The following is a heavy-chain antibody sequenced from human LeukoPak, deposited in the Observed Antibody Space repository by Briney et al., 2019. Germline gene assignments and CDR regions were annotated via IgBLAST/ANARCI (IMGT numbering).Heavy chain of an antibody. CDR1: GFTFSSYW. D-gene: IGHD3-22*01. CDR2: INQDGSEK. Sequence: QTGGSLRLSCAASGFTFSSYWMNWVRQAPGKGLEWVANINQDGSEKYYVDSVKGRFTISRDNAKNSLYLQMNSLRAEDTAVYYCANSDYYDRRDYPLDYWGQGTQVIVSS. V-gene: IGHV3-7*01. J-gene: IGHJ4*02. CDR3: ANSDYYDRRDYPLDY.